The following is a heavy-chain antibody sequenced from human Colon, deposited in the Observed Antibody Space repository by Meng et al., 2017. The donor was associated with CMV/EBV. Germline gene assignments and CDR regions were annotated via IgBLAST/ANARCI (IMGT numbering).Heavy chain of an antibody. J-gene: IGHJ5*02. Sequence: FPFSSSAMHWVLQAPGKGLEWVAVISYDGSNKYYADSVKGRFTISRDNSKNTLYLQMNSLRAEDTAVYYCARPGNDFWSGYLSWFDPWGQGTLVTVSS. CDR2: ISYDGSNK. CDR1: FPFSSSA. D-gene: IGHD3-3*01. CDR3: ARPGNDFWSGYLSWFDP. V-gene: IGHV3-30-3*01.